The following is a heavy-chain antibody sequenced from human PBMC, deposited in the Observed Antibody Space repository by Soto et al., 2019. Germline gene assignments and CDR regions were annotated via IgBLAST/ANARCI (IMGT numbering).Heavy chain of an antibody. CDR2: INPSGGST. V-gene: IGHV1-46*01. Sequence: QAQLVQSGTDVKKPGTSVKVSCKASGYSFTRYEVHWVRQAPGQGLEWMGIINPSGGSTTYAQKFQGRVTMTRDTSTSTGYMELSNLRSEDTAMYYGAKKGGMDVWGQGTAVTVSS. CDR3: AKKGGMDV. CDR1: GYSFTRYE. J-gene: IGHJ6*02. D-gene: IGHD3-16*01.